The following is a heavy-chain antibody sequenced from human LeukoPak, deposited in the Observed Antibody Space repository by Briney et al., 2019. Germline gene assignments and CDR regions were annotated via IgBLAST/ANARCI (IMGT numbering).Heavy chain of an antibody. CDR2: INSNSGGT. V-gene: IGHV1-18*01. J-gene: IGHJ5*02. CDR1: GYTFTSYA. D-gene: IGHD1-26*01. CDR3: ARDAPVGAPTNNWFDP. Sequence: ASVKVSCKASGYTFTSYAMNWVRRAPGQGLEWMGWINSNSGGTNYAQKLQGRVTMTTDTSTSTAYMELRSLRSDDTAVYYCARDAPVGAPTNNWFDPWGQGTLVTVSS.